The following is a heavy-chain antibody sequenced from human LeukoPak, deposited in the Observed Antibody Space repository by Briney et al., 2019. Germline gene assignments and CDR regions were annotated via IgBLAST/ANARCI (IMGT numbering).Heavy chain of an antibody. Sequence: ASVKVSCKASGYTFTSYYMHWVRQAPGQGLEWMGIINPSGGSTSYAQKFQGRVTMTRDTSTSTVYMELSSLRSEDTAVYYCAGGWDWVWQLVGSRWFDPWGQGTLVTVSS. CDR1: GYTFTSYY. CDR3: AGGWDWVWQLVGSRWFDP. CDR2: INPSGGST. D-gene: IGHD6-6*01. J-gene: IGHJ5*02. V-gene: IGHV1-46*01.